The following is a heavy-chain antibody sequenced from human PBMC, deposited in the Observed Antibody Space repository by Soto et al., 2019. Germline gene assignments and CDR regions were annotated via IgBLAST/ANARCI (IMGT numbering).Heavy chain of an antibody. CDR1: GFSLSTSGGG. D-gene: IGHD6-19*01. V-gene: IGHV2-5*02. CDR2: IYWDDDK. CDR3: AHFGKAVAGINFDY. Sequence: SGPTLVNPTQTLTLTYTFSGFSLSTSGGGVGWVRQPPGKALEWLARIYWDDDKRYRPSLKSRLTITKDTSKNQVVLTMTNMDPVDTGTYYCAHFGKAVAGINFDYWGPGILATVSS. J-gene: IGHJ4*02.